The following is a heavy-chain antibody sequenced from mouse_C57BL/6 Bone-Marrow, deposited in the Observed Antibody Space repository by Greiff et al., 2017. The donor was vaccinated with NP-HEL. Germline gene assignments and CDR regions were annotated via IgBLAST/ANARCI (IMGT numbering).Heavy chain of an antibody. Sequence: VVESGPDLVKPGASVKISCKASGYTFTDYYINWVKQRPGQGLEWIGWIYPGSGNTKYNEKFKGKATLTVDTSSSTAYMQLSSLTSEDSAVYFCARGGRQLRPEYYYAMDYWGQGTSVTVSS. D-gene: IGHD3-2*02. CDR1: GYTFTDYY. J-gene: IGHJ4*01. CDR3: ARGGRQLRPEYYYAMDY. CDR2: IYPGSGNT. V-gene: IGHV1-84*01.